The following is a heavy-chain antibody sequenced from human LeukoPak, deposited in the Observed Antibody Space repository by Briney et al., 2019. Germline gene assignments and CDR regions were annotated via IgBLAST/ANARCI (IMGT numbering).Heavy chain of an antibody. CDR1: GGSFSGYY. CDR3: ARDYYDSSGPEGSDAFDI. D-gene: IGHD3-22*01. V-gene: IGHV4-34*01. CDR2: INHSGST. Sequence: SETLSLTCAVYGGSFSGYYWSWIRQPPGKGLEWIGEINHSGSTNYNPSLKSRVTISVDTSKNQFSLKLSSVTAVDTAVYYCARDYYDSSGPEGSDAFDIWGQGTMVTVSS. J-gene: IGHJ3*02.